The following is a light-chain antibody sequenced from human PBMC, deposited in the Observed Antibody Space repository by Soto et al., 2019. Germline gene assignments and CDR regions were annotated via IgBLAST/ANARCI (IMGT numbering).Light chain of an antibody. CDR3: QQRTTSLT. CDR2: DAS. V-gene: IGKV3-11*01. CDR1: QNVSTY. J-gene: IGKJ3*01. Sequence: EIVLTQSPATLSLSPGERATLSCRASQNVSTYLAWYQQKPGQAPRLLIYDASNRATGIPARFSGSGSGTDFTLTIRSLEHEDFSVYYCQQRTTSLTFGPGTKVDIK.